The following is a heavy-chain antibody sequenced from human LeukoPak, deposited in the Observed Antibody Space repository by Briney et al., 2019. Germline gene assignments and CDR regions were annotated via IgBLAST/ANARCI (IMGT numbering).Heavy chain of an antibody. Sequence: GGSLRLSCAASGFTFSSYAMSWVRQAPGKGLEWVSTISGTGGSTYYADSVKGRFIISRDNAKNTLYLQMNSLRAEDTAVYYCAPPAVDTTLAYYFDYWGQGTLVTVSS. CDR2: ISGTGGST. V-gene: IGHV3-23*01. J-gene: IGHJ4*02. CDR3: APPAVDTTLAYYFDY. D-gene: IGHD5-18*01. CDR1: GFTFSSYA.